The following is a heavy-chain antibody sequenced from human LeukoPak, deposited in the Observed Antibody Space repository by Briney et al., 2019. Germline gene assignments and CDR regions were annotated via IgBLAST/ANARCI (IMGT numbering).Heavy chain of an antibody. D-gene: IGHD1-14*01. CDR2: ICYDGRKT. CDR3: AREPEYFDY. CDR1: GFAFSTYV. V-gene: IGHV3-33*01. J-gene: IGHJ4*02. Sequence: GGCLTLSCPASGFAFSTYVMHWVRQAPGKGLEGVAVICYDGRKTYYGDSVKGRFTIYRDNSENTLYLQMNSLRVEDTAVYYCAREPEYFDYRGQGALSPSPQ.